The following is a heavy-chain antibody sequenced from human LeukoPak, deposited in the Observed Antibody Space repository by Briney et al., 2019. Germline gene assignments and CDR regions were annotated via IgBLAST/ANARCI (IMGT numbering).Heavy chain of an antibody. J-gene: IGHJ6*04. CDR2: INSDGSST. CDR1: GFTFSSYW. CDR3: ARELISPLDYYGMDV. Sequence: GGSLRLSCAASGFTFSSYWMHWVRQAPGKGLVWVSRINSDGSSTSYADSVKGRFTISRDNAKNTLYLQMNSLGAEDTAVYYCARELISPLDYYGMDVWGKGTTVTVSS. V-gene: IGHV3-74*01. D-gene: IGHD3-16*01.